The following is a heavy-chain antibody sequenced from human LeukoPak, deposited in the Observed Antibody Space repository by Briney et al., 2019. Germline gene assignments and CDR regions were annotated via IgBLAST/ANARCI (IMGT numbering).Heavy chain of an antibody. CDR2: IYTSGST. CDR3: ARDRHLWGYYYMDV. J-gene: IGHJ6*03. D-gene: IGHD2-21*01. Sequence: SETLSLTCAVYGGSFSGYYWSWIRQPPGKGLEWIGRIYTSGSTNYNPSLKSRVTMSVDTSKNQFSLKLSSVTAADTAVYYCARDRHLWGYYYMDVWGKGTTVTVSS. CDR1: GGSFSGYY. V-gene: IGHV4-59*10.